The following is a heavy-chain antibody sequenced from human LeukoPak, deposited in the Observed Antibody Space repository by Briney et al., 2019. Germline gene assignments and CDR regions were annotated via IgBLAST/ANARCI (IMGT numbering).Heavy chain of an antibody. D-gene: IGHD1-26*01. V-gene: IGHV3-23*01. CDR3: AKRAYSGSYYSAFDI. Sequence: GGSLRFSCATSGFTFSSYAMSWVRQAPGKGLEWVSAISGSGGSTYYADSLKGRFTLSRDNSKNTLYLQMNSLRAEDTAVYYCAKRAYSGSYYSAFDIWGQGTMVTVSS. CDR2: ISGSGGST. J-gene: IGHJ3*02. CDR1: GFTFSSYA.